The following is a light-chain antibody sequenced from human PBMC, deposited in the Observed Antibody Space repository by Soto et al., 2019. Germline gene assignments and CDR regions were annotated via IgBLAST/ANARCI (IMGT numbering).Light chain of an antibody. CDR1: TRDIAGYNY. V-gene: IGLV2-14*01. Sequence: QSALTQPASVSGSLGQSITISCTGTTRDIAGYNYISWYQQLPGKAPKLMIYQVTIRPSGISNRFSGSKSGNTASLTISGLQAEDEADYYCTSFSSSTSLYVFRTGTKVTVL. J-gene: IGLJ1*01. CDR3: TSFSSSTSLYV. CDR2: QVT.